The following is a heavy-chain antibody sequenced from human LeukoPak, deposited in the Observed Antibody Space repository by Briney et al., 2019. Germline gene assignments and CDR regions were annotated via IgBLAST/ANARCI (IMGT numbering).Heavy chain of an antibody. CDR1: GFTLSSFG. V-gene: IGHV3-30*09. J-gene: IGHJ4*02. Sequence: PGGSLGLSCAASGFTLSSFGLHWFRQAPGKGLEWVAVISSDGTSTSYADSVKGRFAISRDNSNNTLFLQVHSLRTGDTAVYFCARDFSGYYSADYWGQGTLVTVSS. CDR2: ISSDGTST. D-gene: IGHD3-3*01. CDR3: ARDFSGYYSADY.